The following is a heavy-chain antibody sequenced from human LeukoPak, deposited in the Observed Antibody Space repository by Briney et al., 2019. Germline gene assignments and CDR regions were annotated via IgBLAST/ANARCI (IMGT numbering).Heavy chain of an antibody. J-gene: IGHJ6*02. V-gene: IGHV3-48*02. Sequence: GGSLRLSCAASGFTFSSYSMNWVRQAPGKGLEWVSYITSSSSTIYYADSVKGRFTISRDNAKNSVYLQMNSLRDEDTAVYYCARDRYCSSTSCYNYYGMDVWGQGTTVTVSS. CDR2: ITSSSSTI. CDR1: GFTFSSYS. CDR3: ARDRYCSSTSCYNYYGMDV. D-gene: IGHD2-2*02.